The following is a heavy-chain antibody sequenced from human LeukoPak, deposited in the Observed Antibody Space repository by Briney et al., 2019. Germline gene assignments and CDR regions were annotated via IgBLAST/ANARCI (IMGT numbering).Heavy chain of an antibody. CDR1: GGSISSSSYY. Sequence: SETLSLTCTVSGGSISSSSYYWGWLRQTPGKGLEWIGSIYYSGSTYYNPSLKSRVTISVDTSKNQFSLKLSSVTAADTAVYYCARVSIVVGFDYWGQGTLVTVSS. J-gene: IGHJ4*02. CDR2: IYYSGST. D-gene: IGHD1-26*01. V-gene: IGHV4-39*07. CDR3: ARVSIVVGFDY.